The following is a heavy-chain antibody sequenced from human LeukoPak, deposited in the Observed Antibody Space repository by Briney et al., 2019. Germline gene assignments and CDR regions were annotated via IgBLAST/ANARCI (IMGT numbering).Heavy chain of an antibody. Sequence: SGGSLRLSCAASGFTFDDYAMHWVRQAPGKGLEWVSSISSSSSYIYYADSVKGRFTISRDNAKNSLYLQMNSLRAEDTAVYYCARDQEYDSSGFFDYWGQGTLVTVSS. D-gene: IGHD3-22*01. J-gene: IGHJ4*02. CDR3: ARDQEYDSSGFFDY. CDR2: ISSSSSYI. CDR1: GFTFDDYA. V-gene: IGHV3-21*01.